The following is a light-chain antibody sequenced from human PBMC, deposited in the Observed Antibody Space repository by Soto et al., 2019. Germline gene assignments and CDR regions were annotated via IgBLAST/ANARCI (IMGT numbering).Light chain of an antibody. CDR1: QSISNNY. CDR3: QQHGSSPWT. CDR2: RVY. J-gene: IGKJ1*01. V-gene: IGKV3-20*01. Sequence: EIVLTQSPGTVSLSPGERATLSCRASQSISNNYLTWYQQKPGQAPRLLIYRVYNRATGIPDRFSGSGSVTDFTLTISRLEPEDFAVYFCQQHGSSPWTFGQGTKVEI.